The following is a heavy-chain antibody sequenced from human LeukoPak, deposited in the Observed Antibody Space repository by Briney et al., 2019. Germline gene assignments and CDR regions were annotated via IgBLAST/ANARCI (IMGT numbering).Heavy chain of an antibody. J-gene: IGHJ4*02. CDR3: ARKPGIAAAGLDY. D-gene: IGHD6-13*01. V-gene: IGHV4-59*12. CDR1: GGSISSYY. CDR2: IYHSGST. Sequence: SETLSLTCTVSGGSISSYYWSWIRQPPGKGLEWIGYIYHSGSTYYNPSLKSRVTISVDRSKNQFSLKLSSVTAADTAVYYCARKPGIAAAGLDYWGQGTLVTVSS.